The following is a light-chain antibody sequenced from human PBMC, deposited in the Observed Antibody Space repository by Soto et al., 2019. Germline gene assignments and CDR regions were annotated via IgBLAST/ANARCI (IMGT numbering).Light chain of an antibody. CDR3: MQALQTPT. CDR2: FGS. J-gene: IGKJ1*01. Sequence: DIVMTQSPPSLPVTPGEPASISCRSSQSLLHSNGYNYLDWYLQKPGQSPQVLIYFGSSRASGVPDRFSGSGSGTEFTLKISRVEAEDVGVYYCMQALQTPTFGQGTKVDIK. CDR1: QSLLHSNGYNY. V-gene: IGKV2-28*01.